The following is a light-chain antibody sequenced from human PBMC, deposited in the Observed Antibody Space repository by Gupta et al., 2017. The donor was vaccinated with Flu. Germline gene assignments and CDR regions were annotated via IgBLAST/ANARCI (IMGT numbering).Light chain of an antibody. CDR1: QGIDGW. V-gene: IGKV1-5*03. CDR3: QQYKNYPLT. Sequence: LSASVGDRVTITCRASQGIDGWLAWYQQKPGKVPKLLIRQASIVESGVPSTFSGSGSGIEFTLTISSLQPDDFAAYYCQQYKNYPLTFDGGT. J-gene: IGKJ4*01. CDR2: QAS.